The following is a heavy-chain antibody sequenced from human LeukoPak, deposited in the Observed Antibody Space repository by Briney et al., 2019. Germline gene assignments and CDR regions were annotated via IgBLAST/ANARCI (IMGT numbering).Heavy chain of an antibody. CDR2: IYNSGST. CDR1: GASISSGSYS. Sequence: SETLSLTCTVSGASISSGSYSRSWIRQPAGKGLEWIGRIYNSGSTNYNPSLKSRVTISVDTSKNQFSLKLSSVTAADTAVYYCARGHCTSGSCSRWFDPWGQGTLVTVSS. D-gene: IGHD2-15*01. CDR3: ARGHCTSGSCSRWFDP. V-gene: IGHV4-61*02. J-gene: IGHJ5*02.